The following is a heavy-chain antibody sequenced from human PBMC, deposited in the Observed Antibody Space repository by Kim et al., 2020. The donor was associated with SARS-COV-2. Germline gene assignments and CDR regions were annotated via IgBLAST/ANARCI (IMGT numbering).Heavy chain of an antibody. Sequence: ASVKVSCKASGYTFTSYGISWVRQAPVQGLEWMGWISAYNGNTNYAQKLQGRVTMTTDTSTSTAYMELRSLRSDDTAVYYCARMPRIAAAGTGGGYYYYGRDVGGQGTAVTVSS. V-gene: IGHV1-18*01. CDR2: ISAYNGNT. J-gene: IGHJ6*02. CDR3: ARMPRIAAAGTGGGYYYYGRDV. D-gene: IGHD6-13*01. CDR1: GYTFTSYG.